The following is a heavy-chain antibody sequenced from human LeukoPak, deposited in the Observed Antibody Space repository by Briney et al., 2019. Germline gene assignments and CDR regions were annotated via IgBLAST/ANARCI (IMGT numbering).Heavy chain of an antibody. D-gene: IGHD6-13*01. CDR1: GGSMSSYY. Sequence: PSETLSLTCTVSGGSMSSYYWSWIRQPPGKGLEWIGYIYYSGSTNYNPSLKSRVTISVDTSKNQFSLKLTSVTAADTAVYYCARAGRHSSSWYDYWGQGTLVTVSS. V-gene: IGHV4-59*01. CDR3: ARAGRHSSSWYDY. CDR2: IYYSGST. J-gene: IGHJ4*02.